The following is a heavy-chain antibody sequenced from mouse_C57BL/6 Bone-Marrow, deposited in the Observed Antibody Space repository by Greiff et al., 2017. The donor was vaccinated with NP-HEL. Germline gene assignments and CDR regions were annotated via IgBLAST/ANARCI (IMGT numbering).Heavy chain of an antibody. CDR3: TIYYGSSYDWYFDV. D-gene: IGHD1-1*01. CDR1: GFTFSNYW. Sequence: EVKLEESGGGLVQPGGSMKLSCVASGFTFSNYWMNWVRQSPEKGLEWVAQIRLKSDNYATHYAESVKGRFTISRDDSKSSVYLQMNNLRAEDTGIYYCTIYYGSSYDWYFDVWGTGTTVTVSS. CDR2: IRLKSDNYAT. V-gene: IGHV6-3*01. J-gene: IGHJ1*03.